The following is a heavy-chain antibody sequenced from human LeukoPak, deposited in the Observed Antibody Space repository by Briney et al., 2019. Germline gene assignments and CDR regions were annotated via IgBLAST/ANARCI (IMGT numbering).Heavy chain of an antibody. Sequence: PGGSLRLSCAASGFIFSNYAMNWVRQAPGKGLEWVSSISGGAGSASYADSVKGWSTMSRDNSKNTLYLQMNSLRAEDTAVYYCAKDGGYGSGNYYPDYWGQGTLVTVSS. V-gene: IGHV3-23*01. CDR2: ISGGAGSA. J-gene: IGHJ4*02. CDR3: AKDGGYGSGNYYPDY. CDR1: GFIFSNYA. D-gene: IGHD3-10*01.